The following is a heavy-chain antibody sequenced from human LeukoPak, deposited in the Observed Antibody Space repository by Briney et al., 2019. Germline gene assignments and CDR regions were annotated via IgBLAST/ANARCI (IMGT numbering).Heavy chain of an antibody. J-gene: IGHJ6*03. D-gene: IGHD3-10*01. CDR2: INPNSGGT. CDR3: ARDLMVRGVFRTPNPLMDV. CDR1: GYTFTGYY. Sequence: ASVKVSCKASGYTFTGYYMHWVRQAPGQGLEWMGWINPNSGGTNYAQKFQGRVTMTRDTSISTAYMELSRLRSDDTAVYYCARDLMVRGVFRTPNPLMDVWGKGTTVTISS. V-gene: IGHV1-2*02.